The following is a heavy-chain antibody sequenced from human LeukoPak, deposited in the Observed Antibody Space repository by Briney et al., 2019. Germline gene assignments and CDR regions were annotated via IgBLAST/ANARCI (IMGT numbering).Heavy chain of an antibody. V-gene: IGHV4-39*07. Sequence: SETLSLTCTVSGGSFSTYYWGWIRQPPGKGLEWIGSIYYSGSTYYNPSFKSRVTISVDTSKNQFSLKLSSVTAADTAVYYCARDIFYGSGTPYYYGMDVWGQGTTVTVSS. D-gene: IGHD3-10*01. CDR2: IYYSGST. CDR1: GGSFSTYY. J-gene: IGHJ6*02. CDR3: ARDIFYGSGTPYYYGMDV.